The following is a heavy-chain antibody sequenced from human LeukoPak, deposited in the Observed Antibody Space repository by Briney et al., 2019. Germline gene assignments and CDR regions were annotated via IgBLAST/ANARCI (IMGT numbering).Heavy chain of an antibody. CDR3: ARAPPYNWNYLKYYYYMDV. V-gene: IGHV4-59*01. J-gene: IGHJ6*03. Sequence: KSSETLSLTCTVSGGSISSYYWSWIRQPPGEGLEWIGYIYYSGSTNYNPSLKSRVTISVDTSKNQFSLKLSSVTAADTAVYYCARAPPYNWNYLKYYYYMDVWGKGTTVTVSS. CDR1: GGSISSYY. CDR2: IYYSGST. D-gene: IGHD1-7*01.